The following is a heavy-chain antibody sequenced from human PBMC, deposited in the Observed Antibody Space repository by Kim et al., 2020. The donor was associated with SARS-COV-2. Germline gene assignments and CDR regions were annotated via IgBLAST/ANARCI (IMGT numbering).Heavy chain of an antibody. D-gene: IGHD1-26*01. Sequence: ETTNYTTSLKSRVPISVDTSKNQFALKLSSVTAADTAVYYCARDRGELRYWGQGTLVTVSS. V-gene: IGHV4-59*01. J-gene: IGHJ4*02. CDR2: ETT. CDR3: ARDRGELRY.